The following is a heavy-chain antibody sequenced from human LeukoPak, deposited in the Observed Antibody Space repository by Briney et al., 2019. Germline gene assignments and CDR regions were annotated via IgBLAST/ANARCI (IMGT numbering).Heavy chain of an antibody. CDR1: GGTFSSYA. CDR2: IIPIFGTA. Sequence: ASVKVSCKASGGTFSSYAISWVRQAPGQGLEWMGGIIPIFGTANYAQKFQGRVTITTDESTSTAYMELSSLRSEDTAVYYCARGVVVVPAEDEDPRYYFDYWGQGTLVTVSS. J-gene: IGHJ4*02. D-gene: IGHD2-2*01. CDR3: ARGVVVVPAEDEDPRYYFDY. V-gene: IGHV1-69*05.